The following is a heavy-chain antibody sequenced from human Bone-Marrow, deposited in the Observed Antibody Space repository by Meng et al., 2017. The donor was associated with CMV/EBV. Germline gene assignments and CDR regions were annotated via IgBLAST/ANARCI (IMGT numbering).Heavy chain of an antibody. CDR1: GFTFSSYW. Sequence: GESLKISCAASGFTFSSYWMHWVRQAPGKGLVWVSRINSDGSSTSYADSVKGRFTISRDNAKNTLYLQMNSLRAEDTAVYYCARKPDSSSWLYDWFDPWGQGTRVTGSS. V-gene: IGHV3-74*01. CDR2: INSDGSST. J-gene: IGHJ5*02. D-gene: IGHD6-6*01. CDR3: ARKPDSSSWLYDWFDP.